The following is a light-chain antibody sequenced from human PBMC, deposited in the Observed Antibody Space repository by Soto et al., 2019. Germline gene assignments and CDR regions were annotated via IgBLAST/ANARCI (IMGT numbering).Light chain of an antibody. V-gene: IGLV1-40*01. J-gene: IGLJ3*02. CDR3: QSYYSSLSVWV. CDR2: GNS. CDR1: SSNIGAGYD. Sequence: QSALTQPPSVSGAPGQRVTISCTGSSSNIGAGYDVHWYQQLPGTAPKLLIYGNSNRPSGVPDRFSGSKSGTSASLAITGLQAEDEAHYYCQSYYSSLSVWVFGGGTELTVL.